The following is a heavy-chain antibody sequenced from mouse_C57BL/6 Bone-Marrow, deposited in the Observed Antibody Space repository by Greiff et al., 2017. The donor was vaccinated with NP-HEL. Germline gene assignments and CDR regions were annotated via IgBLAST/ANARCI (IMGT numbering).Heavy chain of an antibody. J-gene: IGHJ2*01. Sequence: DVQLQESGGGLVKPGGSLKLSCAASGFTFSSYAMSWVRQTPEKRLEWVATISDGGSYTYYPDNVKGRFTISRDNAKNNLYLQMSHLKSEDTAMYYCARGGGYTHWGQGTTLTVSS. V-gene: IGHV5-4*01. CDR1: GFTFSSYA. D-gene: IGHD3-1*01. CDR2: ISDGGSYT. CDR3: ARGGGYTH.